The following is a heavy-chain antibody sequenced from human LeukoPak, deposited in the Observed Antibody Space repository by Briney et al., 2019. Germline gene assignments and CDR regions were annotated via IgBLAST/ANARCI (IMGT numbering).Heavy chain of an antibody. V-gene: IGHV4-4*07. CDR3: ARVHYYDSSGYLYYFDY. D-gene: IGHD3-22*01. CDR2: IYTSGST. J-gene: IGHJ4*02. Sequence: SETLSLTCTVSGGFISSYYWSWIRQPAGKGLEWIGRIYTSGSTNYNPSLKSRVTMSVDTSKNQFSLKLSSVTAADTAVYYCARVHYYDSSGYLYYFDYWGQGTLVTVSS. CDR1: GGFISSYY.